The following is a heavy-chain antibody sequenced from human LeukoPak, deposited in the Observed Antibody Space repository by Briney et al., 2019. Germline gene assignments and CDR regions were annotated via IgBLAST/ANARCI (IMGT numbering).Heavy chain of an antibody. V-gene: IGHV1-2*06. Sequence: ASVKVSCKASGYTFTGHYMHWVRQAPGQGLEWMGRINPNSGGTNYAQKFQGRVTMTRDTSISTAYMELSRLRSDDTAVYYCAREDPGDSYYYYYGMDVWGQGTTVTVSS. CDR3: AREDPGDSYYYYYGMDV. CDR1: GYTFTGHY. D-gene: IGHD4-17*01. CDR2: INPNSGGT. J-gene: IGHJ6*02.